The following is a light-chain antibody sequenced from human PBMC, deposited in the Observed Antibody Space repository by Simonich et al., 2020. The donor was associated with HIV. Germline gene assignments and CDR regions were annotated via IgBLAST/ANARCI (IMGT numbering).Light chain of an antibody. CDR1: QGISSY. V-gene: IGKV1-9*01. Sequence: IQLTQSPSFLSASVGYRVTITCQASQGISSYLAWYQQKPGKAPKLLIYASSSLKSGVPSRFSGSGSGTDFTLTISSLQPEDFATYYCQQANSFPFTFGPGTKVDIK. CDR3: QQANSFPFT. CDR2: ASS. J-gene: IGKJ3*01.